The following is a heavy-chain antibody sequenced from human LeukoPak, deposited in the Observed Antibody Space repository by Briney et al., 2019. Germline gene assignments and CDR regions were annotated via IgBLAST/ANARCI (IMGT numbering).Heavy chain of an antibody. CDR3: ARYGSGPPWAWFDL. J-gene: IGHJ5*02. D-gene: IGHD3-10*01. CDR1: GYTFTGYY. CDR2: INPNSGGT. V-gene: IGHV1-2*02. Sequence: ASVKVSCKASGYTFTGYYMHWVRQAPGLGLEGMGWINPNSGGTNYAQKFQGRVTMTRATSISTAYMELSRLRSDDTAVYYCARYGSGPPWAWFDLWGQGTLVTVSS.